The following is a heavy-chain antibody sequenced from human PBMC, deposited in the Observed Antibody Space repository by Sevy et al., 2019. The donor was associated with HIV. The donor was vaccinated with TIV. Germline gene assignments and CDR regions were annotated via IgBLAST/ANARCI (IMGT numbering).Heavy chain of an antibody. CDR1: GYTFTSYG. CDR3: ARDRGYCSSTSCKGGFDY. D-gene: IGHD2-2*01. CDR2: ISAYNGNT. Sequence: ASVKVSCKASGYTFTSYGISWVRQAPGQGLEWMGWISAYNGNTNYAQKLQGRVTLTTDTSTSTAYMELRSLGSDDTAVYYCARDRGYCSSTSCKGGFDYWGQGTLVTVSS. V-gene: IGHV1-18*01. J-gene: IGHJ4*02.